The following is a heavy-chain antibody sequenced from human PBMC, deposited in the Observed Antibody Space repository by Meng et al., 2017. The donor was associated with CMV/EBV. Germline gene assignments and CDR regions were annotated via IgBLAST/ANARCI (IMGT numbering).Heavy chain of an antibody. Sequence: SVKVSCKASGGTFSSYAISWVRQAPRQGLEWMGGIIPIFGTANYAQKFQGRVTITTDESTSTAYMELSSLRSEDTAVYYCARPYYDILTDYYYYYGMDVWGQGTTVTVSS. CDR2: IIPIFGTA. V-gene: IGHV1-69*05. D-gene: IGHD3-9*01. CDR1: GGTFSSYA. CDR3: ARPYYDILTDYYYYYGMDV. J-gene: IGHJ6*02.